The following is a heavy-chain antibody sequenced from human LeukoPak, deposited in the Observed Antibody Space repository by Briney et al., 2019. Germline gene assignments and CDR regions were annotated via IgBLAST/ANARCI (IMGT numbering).Heavy chain of an antibody. J-gene: IGHJ6*02. CDR1: GFTVSSNY. D-gene: IGHD1-26*01. CDR2: IYSGGNT. Sequence: RGSLRLSCAASGFTVSSNYMSWVRQAPGKGLEWVSVIYSGGNTYYADSVKGRLTISRDNSKNTLYLQMNSLRAEDTAVYYCARRPSGSYYYYGMDVWGQGTTVTVSS. V-gene: IGHV3-53*01. CDR3: ARRPSGSYYYYGMDV.